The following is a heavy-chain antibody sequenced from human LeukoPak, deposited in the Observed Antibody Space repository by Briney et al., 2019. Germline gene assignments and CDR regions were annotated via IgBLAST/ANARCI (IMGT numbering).Heavy chain of an antibody. CDR1: GDSITSYF. CDR3: AREYYYDSSGYSNFDY. Sequence: SETLSLTCTVSGDSITSYFWSWIRQPPGKGLEWVGYIFYSGITNYNPSLKSRVTISVDTSKNQFSLKLSSVTAADTAVYYCAREYYYDSSGYSNFDYWGQGTLVTVSS. J-gene: IGHJ4*02. CDR2: IFYSGIT. V-gene: IGHV4-59*12. D-gene: IGHD3-22*01.